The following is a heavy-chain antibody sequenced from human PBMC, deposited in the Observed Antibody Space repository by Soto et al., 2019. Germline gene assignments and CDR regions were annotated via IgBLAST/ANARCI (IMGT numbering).Heavy chain of an antibody. V-gene: IGHV1-69*13. CDR2: IIPIFGTA. J-gene: IGHJ4*02. CDR3: ARDSSVYSGYDPFDY. D-gene: IGHD5-12*01. CDR1: GGTFSSYA. Sequence: SVKVSCKASGGTFSSYAISWVRQAPGQGLEWMGGIIPIFGTANYAQKFQGRVTITADESTSTAYMELSSLRSEDTAVYYCARDSSVYSGYDPFDYWGQGTLVTVSS.